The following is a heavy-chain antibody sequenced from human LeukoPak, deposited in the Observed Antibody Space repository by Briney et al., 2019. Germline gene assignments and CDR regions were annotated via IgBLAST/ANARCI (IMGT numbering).Heavy chain of an antibody. J-gene: IGHJ4*02. Sequence: PSETLSLTCAVAGGSISSSNWWCWVRQPPGKGLEWIGEIYHSGSTNYNPSLKSQVTISVDKSKNQFSLKLSSVTAAGTAVYYCARDLDSSGYYGYWGQGTLVTVSS. V-gene: IGHV4-4*02. D-gene: IGHD3-22*01. CDR1: GGSISSSNW. CDR2: IYHSGST. CDR3: ARDLDSSGYYGY.